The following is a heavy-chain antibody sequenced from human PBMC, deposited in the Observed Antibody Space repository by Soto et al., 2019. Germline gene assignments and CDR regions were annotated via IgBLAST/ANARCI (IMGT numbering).Heavy chain of an antibody. J-gene: IGHJ4*02. CDR2: ISAYNGNT. CDR1: GYTFTSYA. CDR3: ARSGPTAGY. V-gene: IGHV1-18*01. Sequence: QVQLVQSGAEVKKPGASVKVSCKASGYTFTSYAISWVRQAPGQGLEWMGWISAYNGNTNYAQKVQGRVTMTTDTSTTTAYMERRSLRADDTSVYDGARSGPTAGYWGQGTRVPVSS.